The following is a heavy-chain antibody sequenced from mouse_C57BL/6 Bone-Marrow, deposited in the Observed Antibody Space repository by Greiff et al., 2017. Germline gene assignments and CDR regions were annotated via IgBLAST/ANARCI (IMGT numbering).Heavy chain of an antibody. J-gene: IGHJ3*01. D-gene: IGHD2-4*01. CDR1: GYTFTSYG. CDR2: IYPRSGNT. CDR3: ARSFYDYEGGFAY. Sequence: QVQLKQSGAELARPGASVKLSCKASGYTFTSYGISWVKQRTGQGLEWIGEIYPRSGNTYYNEKFKGKATLTADKSSSTAYMELRSLTSEYSAVYFCARSFYDYEGGFAYWGQGTLVTVSA. V-gene: IGHV1-81*01.